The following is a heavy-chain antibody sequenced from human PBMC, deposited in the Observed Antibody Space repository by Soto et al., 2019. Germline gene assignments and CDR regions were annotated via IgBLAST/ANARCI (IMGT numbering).Heavy chain of an antibody. CDR1: GYTFTSYG. CDR2: ISAYNGNT. Sequence: ASVTVSCKASGYTFTSYGISWVRQAPGQGLEWMGWISAYNGNTNYAQKLQGRVTMTTDTSTSTAYMELRSLRSDDTAVYYCASSEIYEEDYYYYYYGMDVWGQGTTVTVSS. CDR3: ASSEIYEEDYYYYYYGMDV. V-gene: IGHV1-18*04. J-gene: IGHJ6*02. D-gene: IGHD3-16*01.